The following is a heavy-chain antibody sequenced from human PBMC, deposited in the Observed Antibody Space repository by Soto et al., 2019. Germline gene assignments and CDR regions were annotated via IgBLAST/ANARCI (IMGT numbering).Heavy chain of an antibody. Sequence: GESLKISCKGSGYSFTSYWIGWVRQMPGKGLEWMGIIYPGDSDTRYSPSFQGQVTISADKSISTAYLQWSSLKASDTAMYYCARPGLGYCSGGSCSFTSGFDYWGQGTLVTVSS. D-gene: IGHD2-15*01. CDR1: GYSFTSYW. J-gene: IGHJ4*02. V-gene: IGHV5-51*01. CDR3: ARPGLGYCSGGSCSFTSGFDY. CDR2: IYPGDSDT.